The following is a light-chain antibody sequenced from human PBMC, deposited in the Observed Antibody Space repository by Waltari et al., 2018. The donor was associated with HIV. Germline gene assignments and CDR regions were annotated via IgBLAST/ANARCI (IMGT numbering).Light chain of an antibody. CDR1: PLGTKD. Sequence: SSELTQPFSVSVALGQPVRLTSGGSPLGTKDVHWYQQRPGQAPLLVIFNDRNRPSGIPERFSGSKSRNTATLTISGAQAGDEADYYCQVWHYSVVFGGGTKLTVL. CDR2: NDR. CDR3: QVWHYSVV. J-gene: IGLJ3*02. V-gene: IGLV3-9*01.